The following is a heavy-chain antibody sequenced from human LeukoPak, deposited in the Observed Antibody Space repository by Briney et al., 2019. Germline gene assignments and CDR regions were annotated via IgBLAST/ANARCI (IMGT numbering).Heavy chain of an antibody. Sequence: ASLKLSCNASGYTFTSYGMSWVRQAPGKGLEWIGGISAYSSNTYYAHKLKGRVTMTTDTSTSTSYKELRSLRSDDTAVYYCARDQIAAGLNWFDYWGQGTLVTVSS. D-gene: IGHD6-13*01. J-gene: IGHJ5*01. V-gene: IGHV1-18*01. CDR1: GYTFTSYG. CDR3: ARDQIAAGLNWFDY. CDR2: ISAYSSNT.